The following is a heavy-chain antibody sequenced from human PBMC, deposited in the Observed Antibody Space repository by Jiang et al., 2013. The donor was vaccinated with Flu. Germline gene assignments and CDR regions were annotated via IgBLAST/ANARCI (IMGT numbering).Heavy chain of an antibody. CDR3: ATDRPQRLGELSSDYYYYGMDV. CDR1: GYTLTELS. Sequence: SGAEVKKPGASVKVSCKVSGYTLTELSMHWVRQAPGKGLEWMGGFDPEDGETIYAQKFQGRVTMTEDTSTDTAYMELSSLRSEDTAVYYCATDRPQRLGELSSDYYYYGMDVWGQGTTVTVSS. J-gene: IGHJ6*02. D-gene: IGHD3-16*02. V-gene: IGHV1-24*01. CDR2: FDPEDGET.